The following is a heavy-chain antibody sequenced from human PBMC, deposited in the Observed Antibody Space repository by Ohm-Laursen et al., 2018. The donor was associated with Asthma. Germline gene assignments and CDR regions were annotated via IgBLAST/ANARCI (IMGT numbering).Heavy chain of an antibody. J-gene: IGHJ3*02. Sequence: SLRLSCAAPGFTFSSYAMHWVRQAPGKGLEWVAVISYDGSNKYYADSVKGRFTISRDNSKNTLYLQMNSLRAEDTAVYYCASFPHYGSGSYYNNDAFDIWGQGTMVTVSS. CDR3: ASFPHYGSGSYYNNDAFDI. CDR2: ISYDGSNK. CDR1: GFTFSSYA. D-gene: IGHD3-10*01. V-gene: IGHV3-30-3*01.